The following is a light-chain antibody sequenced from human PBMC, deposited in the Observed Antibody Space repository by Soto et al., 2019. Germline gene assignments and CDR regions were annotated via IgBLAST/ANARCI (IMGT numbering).Light chain of an antibody. Sequence: LTQPASVSGSPGQSITISCTGTSSDFGGYNYVSWYQQHPGKAPKLMIYDVSNRPSGVSNRFSGSKSGNTASLTISGLQAEDEADYYCSSYTSSSTLDVFGTGTKAPS. J-gene: IGLJ1*01. CDR1: SSDFGGYNY. CDR2: DVS. V-gene: IGLV2-14*01. CDR3: SSYTSSSTLDV.